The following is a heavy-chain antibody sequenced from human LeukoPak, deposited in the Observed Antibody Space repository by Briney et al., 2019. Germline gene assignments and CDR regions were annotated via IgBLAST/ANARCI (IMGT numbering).Heavy chain of an antibody. CDR2: INYSGST. CDR3: SRARDVGVPGTLGY. D-gene: IGHD6-19*01. J-gene: IGHJ4*02. Sequence: SETLSLTCTVSGDSISSAGYYWSWIRLHPGKGLECIGNINYSGSTYYSSPLSSRTSISLDRSKNQFSLRLTSVTAADTAVYYCSRARDVGVPGTLGYWGLGTLVTVSS. CDR1: GDSISSAGYY. V-gene: IGHV4-31*03.